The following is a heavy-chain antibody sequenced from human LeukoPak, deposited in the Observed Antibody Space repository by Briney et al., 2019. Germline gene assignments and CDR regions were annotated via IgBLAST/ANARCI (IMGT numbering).Heavy chain of an antibody. V-gene: IGHV3-21*01. J-gene: IGHJ4*02. Sequence: PGGSLRLSCAASGFTFSSYSMNWVRQAPGKGLESVSSISSSSSHIYYADSVKGRFTISRDNAKNSLYLQMKSLRAEDTAVYYCAGGYCSGGTCPGYWGQGTLVIVSS. CDR1: GFTFSSYS. CDR2: ISSSSSHI. CDR3: AGGYCSGGTCPGY. D-gene: IGHD2-15*01.